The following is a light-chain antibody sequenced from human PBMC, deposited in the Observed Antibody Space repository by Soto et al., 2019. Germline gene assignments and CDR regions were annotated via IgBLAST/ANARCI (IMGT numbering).Light chain of an antibody. CDR1: QSVSSY. J-gene: IGKJ1*01. V-gene: IGKV3-11*01. Sequence: EIVLTQSPATLSLSPGERATLSCRARQSVSSYLAWYQQKPGQAPRLLIYDASNRATGIPARFSGSGSGTDFTLTISCLEPEDFALYYCQQRSNWPWTFGQGTKVEIK. CDR2: DAS. CDR3: QQRSNWPWT.